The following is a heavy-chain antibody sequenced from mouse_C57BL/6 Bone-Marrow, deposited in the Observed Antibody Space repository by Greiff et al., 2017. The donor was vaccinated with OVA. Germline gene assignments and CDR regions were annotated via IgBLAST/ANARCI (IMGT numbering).Heavy chain of an antibody. CDR2: IDPSDSYT. Sequence: QVQLQQSGAELVKPGASVKLSCKASGYTFTSYWMQWVKQRPGQGLEWIGEIDPSDSYTNYNQKFKGKATLTVDTSSSTAYMQLSSLTSEDSAVYYCASSSYYSNGGFAYWGQGTLVTVSA. CDR1: GYTFTSYW. D-gene: IGHD2-5*01. CDR3: ASSSYYSNGGFAY. V-gene: IGHV1-50*01. J-gene: IGHJ3*01.